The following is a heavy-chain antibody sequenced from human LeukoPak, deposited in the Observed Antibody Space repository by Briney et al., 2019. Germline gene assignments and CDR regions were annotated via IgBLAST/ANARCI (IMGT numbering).Heavy chain of an antibody. CDR2: IIPIFGTA. D-gene: IGHD3-3*02. CDR3: AYLARYYYYGMDV. Sequence: GASVKVSCKASGGTFSSYAISWVRQAPGQGLEWMGGIIPIFGTANYAQKFQGRVTITADESTSTAYMELSSLRSEDTAVYYCAYLARYYYYGMDVWGQGTTVTVSS. V-gene: IGHV1-69*13. J-gene: IGHJ6*02. CDR1: GGTFSSYA.